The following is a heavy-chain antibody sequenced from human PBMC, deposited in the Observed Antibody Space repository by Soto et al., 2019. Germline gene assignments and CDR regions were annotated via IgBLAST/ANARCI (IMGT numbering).Heavy chain of an antibody. CDR2: INYSGST. CDR1: GGSISSYY. CDR3: ARGYYYMDV. V-gene: IGHV4-59*01. Sequence: QVQLQESGPGLVKPSETLSLTCTVSGGSISSYYWHWVRQPPGKGLEWIGYINYSGSTNYNPSLKSRVTISVDTSKNQFSLKLSSVTAADTAVYYCARGYYYMDVWGKGTTVTVSS. J-gene: IGHJ6*03.